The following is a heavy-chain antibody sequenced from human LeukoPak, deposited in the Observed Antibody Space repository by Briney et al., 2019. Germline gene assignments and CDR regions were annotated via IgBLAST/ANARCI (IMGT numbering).Heavy chain of an antibody. D-gene: IGHD6-6*01. CDR1: GFTFSSYA. Sequence: PGGSLRLSCAASGFTFSSYAMHWVRQAPGKGLEWVAVISYDGSNKYYADSVKGRFTISRDNSKNTLYLQMNSLRAEDTAVYYCVSGRRNRNGFDYWGQGTLVAVSS. J-gene: IGHJ4*02. CDR2: ISYDGSNK. CDR3: VSGRRNRNGFDY. V-gene: IGHV3-30-3*01.